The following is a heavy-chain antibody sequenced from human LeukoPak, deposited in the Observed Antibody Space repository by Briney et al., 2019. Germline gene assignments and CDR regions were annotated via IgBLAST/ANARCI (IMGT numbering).Heavy chain of an antibody. CDR3: ARDRDHVPDY. V-gene: IGHV3-53*05. CDR2: IYSGGST. D-gene: IGHD1-14*01. CDR1: GFTVSSNY. J-gene: IGHJ4*02. Sequence: SGGSLRLSCAASGFTVSSNYMSWVRQAPGKGLEWVSVIYSGGSTYYADSVKGRFTISRDNSKNALCLQMGSLRAEDMAVYYCARDRDHVPDYWGQGTLVTVSS.